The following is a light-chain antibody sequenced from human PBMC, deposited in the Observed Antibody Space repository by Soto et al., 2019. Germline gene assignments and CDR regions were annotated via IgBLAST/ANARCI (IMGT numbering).Light chain of an antibody. CDR1: QSVSSSY. Sequence: EVVLTQNPGTLSLSPVERATLSCRASQSVSSSYLAWYQQKPGQAPRLLIYGASSRATGIPDRFSGSGSGTDFTLTISRLEPEDFAVYYCQQYGSSPPWTSGQGTKVDIK. CDR3: QQYGSSPPWT. V-gene: IGKV3-20*01. CDR2: GAS. J-gene: IGKJ1*01.